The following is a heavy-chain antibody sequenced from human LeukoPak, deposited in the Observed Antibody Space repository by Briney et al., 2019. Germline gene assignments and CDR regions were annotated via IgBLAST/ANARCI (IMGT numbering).Heavy chain of an antibody. V-gene: IGHV4-59*01. D-gene: IGHD5-12*01. Sequence: SETLSLTCTVSGGSISSYYWSWIRQPPGKGLEWLGYIYYSGSTNYNPSLKSRLTISVDTSKNQFSLKLSSVTAADTAVYYCARVHSGYESGANWFDPWGQGTLVTVSS. CDR2: IYYSGST. CDR1: GGSISSYY. CDR3: ARVHSGYESGANWFDP. J-gene: IGHJ5*02.